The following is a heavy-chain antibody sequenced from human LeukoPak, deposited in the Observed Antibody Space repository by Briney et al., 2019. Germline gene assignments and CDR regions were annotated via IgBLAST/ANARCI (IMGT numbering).Heavy chain of an antibody. CDR3: AKEGLTVTTLGYYYYYMDV. Sequence: GGSLRLSCAASGFTFSSYSMNWVRQAPGKGLEWVSSISSSSSYIYYADSVKGRFTISRDNSKNTLYLQMNSLRAEDTAVYYCAKEGLTVTTLGYYYYYMDVWGKGTTVTVSS. D-gene: IGHD4-11*01. V-gene: IGHV3-21*01. CDR2: ISSSSSYI. J-gene: IGHJ6*03. CDR1: GFTFSSYS.